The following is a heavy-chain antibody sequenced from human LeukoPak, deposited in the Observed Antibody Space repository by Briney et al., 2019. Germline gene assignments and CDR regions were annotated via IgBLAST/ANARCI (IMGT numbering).Heavy chain of an antibody. CDR3: ARAVPSGNTYGTFDF. CDR1: GGSITSSSYY. Sequence: PSETLSLTCTVSGGSITSSSYYWGWIRQPPGKGLQWIGSIYYSGSTYYNPSLKSRVIISVDTSKNQFSLNLSSVTATDTAVYYCARAVPSGNTYGTFDFWGQGTLVTVSS. CDR2: IYYSGST. V-gene: IGHV4-39*07. D-gene: IGHD5-18*01. J-gene: IGHJ4*02.